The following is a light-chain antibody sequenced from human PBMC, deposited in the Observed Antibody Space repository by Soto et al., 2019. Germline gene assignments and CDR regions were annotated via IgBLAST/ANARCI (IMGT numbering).Light chain of an antibody. CDR2: EVS. CDR3: MQTVQLPGT. CDR1: QSLLYSDGKTY. J-gene: IGKJ1*01. V-gene: IGKV2D-29*01. Sequence: DIVMTQTPLSLSVTPGQPASISCKSSQSLLYSDGKTYLSWYLQKPGQPPQLLIYEVSNRFSGVTDRLSGSGSGTDFTLRISRVEAEEVGVYYFMQTVQLPGTFGQGTKVEIK.